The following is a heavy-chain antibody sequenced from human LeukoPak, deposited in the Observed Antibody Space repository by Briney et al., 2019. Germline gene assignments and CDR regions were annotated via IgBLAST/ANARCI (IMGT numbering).Heavy chain of an antibody. CDR3: ARGLRSSGWSLFDY. D-gene: IGHD6-19*01. CDR1: GFTVSSNY. J-gene: IGHJ4*02. V-gene: IGHV3-66*01. CDR2: IYSGGST. Sequence: GGSVTLSCSASGFTVSSNYISWLGHAPGRGLGWCSVIYSGGSTYYADSVKGRFTISRDNSKNTLYLQMNSLRAEDTAVYYCARGLRSSGWSLFDYWGQGTLVTVSS.